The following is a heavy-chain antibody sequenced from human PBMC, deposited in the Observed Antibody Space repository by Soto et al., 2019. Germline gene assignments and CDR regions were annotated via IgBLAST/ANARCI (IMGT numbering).Heavy chain of an antibody. D-gene: IGHD6-6*01. CDR3: AHFPLYSSSSLYDYYYVEV. J-gene: IGHJ6*03. V-gene: IGHV3-23*01. CDR2: ISGSGGST. Sequence: PGGSLRLSCAASGFTFSSYAMSWVLQAPGKGLEWVSAISGSGGSTYYADSVKGRFTISRDNSKNTLYLQMNSLRAEDTAVYYCAHFPLYSSSSLYDYYYVEVWGTGTPVTVPS. CDR1: GFTFSSYA.